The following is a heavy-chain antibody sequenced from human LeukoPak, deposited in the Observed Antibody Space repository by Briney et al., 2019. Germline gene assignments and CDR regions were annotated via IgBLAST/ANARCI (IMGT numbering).Heavy chain of an antibody. V-gene: IGHV3-7*01. Sequence: PGGSLRLPCAASGFTFSSYWMSWVRQAPGKGLEWVANIKQDGNEKYYVDSVKGRFTISRDNAKNSLYLQMNSLRAEDTAVYYCARDQYSSSPRKGWFDPWGQGTLVTVSS. CDR1: GFTFSSYW. D-gene: IGHD6-6*01. CDR3: ARDQYSSSPRKGWFDP. J-gene: IGHJ5*02. CDR2: IKQDGNEK.